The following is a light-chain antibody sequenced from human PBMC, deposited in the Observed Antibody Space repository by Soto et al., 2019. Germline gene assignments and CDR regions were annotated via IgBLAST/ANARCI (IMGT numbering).Light chain of an antibody. CDR1: SSDVGGYNY. Sequence: QSALTQPASVSGSPGQSITISCTGTSSDVGGYNYVSWCQQHPGKAPKLMIYEVSNRPSGVSNRFSGSKSGNTASLTISGLQAEDEAEYYCSSYTSSSTLVFGTGTKVTVL. CDR2: EVS. CDR3: SSYTSSSTLV. V-gene: IGLV2-14*01. J-gene: IGLJ1*01.